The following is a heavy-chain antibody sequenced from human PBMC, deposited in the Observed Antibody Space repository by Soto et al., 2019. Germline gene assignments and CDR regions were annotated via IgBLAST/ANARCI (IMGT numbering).Heavy chain of an antibody. V-gene: IGHV4-39*01. CDR1: GGSISSSSYY. CDR2: IYYSGST. J-gene: IGHJ4*02. D-gene: IGHD6-13*01. Sequence: QLQLQESGPGLVKPSETLSLTCTVSGGSISSSSYYWGWIRQPPGKGLEWIGSIYYSGSTYYNPSLKSRVTISVDTSKNQFSLKLSSVTAADTAVYYCASLPQYSSWYLFYWGQGTLVTVSS. CDR3: ASLPQYSSWYLFY.